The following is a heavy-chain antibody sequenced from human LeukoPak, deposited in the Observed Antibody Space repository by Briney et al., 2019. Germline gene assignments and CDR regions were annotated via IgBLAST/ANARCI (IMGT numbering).Heavy chain of an antibody. CDR3: AKDGHCSSTSCPNWFDP. D-gene: IGHD2-2*01. Sequence: PGGSLRLSCAASGFTLSSHWMGWVRQAPGKGLEWVANIKQDGSETYYVGSVKGRFTISRDNAKNSLYLQMNSLGVDDTAVYYCAKDGHCSSTSCPNWFDPWGQGTLVTVSS. CDR1: GFTLSSHW. CDR2: IKQDGSET. V-gene: IGHV3-7*01. J-gene: IGHJ5*02.